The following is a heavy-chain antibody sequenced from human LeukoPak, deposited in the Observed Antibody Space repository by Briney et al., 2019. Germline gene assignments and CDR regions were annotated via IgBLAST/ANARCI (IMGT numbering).Heavy chain of an antibody. CDR1: GYTFTSYA. V-gene: IGHV7-4-1*02. CDR3: ARGPLWYDSSGIRVAFDI. Sequence: ASVKVSCKASGYTFTSYAMNWVRQAPGQGLEWMGWINTNTGNPTYAQGFTGRFVFSLDTSVSTAYLQISSLKAEDTAVYYCARGPLWYDSSGIRVAFDIWGQGTMVTVSA. CDR2: INTNTGNP. D-gene: IGHD3-22*01. J-gene: IGHJ3*02.